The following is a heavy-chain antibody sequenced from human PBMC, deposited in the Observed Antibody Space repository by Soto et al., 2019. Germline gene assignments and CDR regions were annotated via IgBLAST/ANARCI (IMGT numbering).Heavy chain of an antibody. CDR2: ISRSGTT. CDR1: GGYFNDNY. Sequence: QVQLQQWGAGLLKPSETLSLSCAVYGGYFNDNYYTWVRQPPGKGLEWIGEISRSGTTKYIPSLKSRASISFDTSKTQVSLKGTSVTAGYTAVYYCATALWFGTQVELWGQGALVTVSS. CDR3: ATALWFGTQVEL. J-gene: IGHJ5*02. D-gene: IGHD3-10*01. V-gene: IGHV4-34*01.